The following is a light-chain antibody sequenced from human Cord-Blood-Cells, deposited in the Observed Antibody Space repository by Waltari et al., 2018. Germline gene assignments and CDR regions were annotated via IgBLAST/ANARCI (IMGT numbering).Light chain of an antibody. Sequence: QSALTQPASVSGSPGQSITISCTGTRSDVGGYNYFSWYQQHPGKDPKLMIYDVSKRPSGVSNRFSGSKSGNTASLTISGLQAEDEADYYCSSYTSSSTWVFGGGTKLTVL. J-gene: IGLJ3*02. CDR1: RSDVGGYNY. CDR2: DVS. V-gene: IGLV2-14*01. CDR3: SSYTSSSTWV.